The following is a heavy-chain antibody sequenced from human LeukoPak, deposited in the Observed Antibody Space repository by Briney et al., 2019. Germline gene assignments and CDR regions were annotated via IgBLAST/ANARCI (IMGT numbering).Heavy chain of an antibody. Sequence: SETLSLTCTVSGDSISNYYWSWIRQPAGKGLEWIGRIYTSGGTNYNPSLKSRVTMSVDTSKNQFSLKLSSVTAADTAVYYCARPYSSGWFPFDYWGQGTLVTVSS. V-gene: IGHV4-4*07. CDR2: IYTSGGT. CDR3: ARPYSSGWFPFDY. CDR1: GDSISNYY. D-gene: IGHD6-19*01. J-gene: IGHJ4*02.